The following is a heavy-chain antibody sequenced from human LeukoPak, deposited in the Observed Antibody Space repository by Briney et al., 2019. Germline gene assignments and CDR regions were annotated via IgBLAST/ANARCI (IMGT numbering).Heavy chain of an antibody. Sequence: GSLRLSCAASGFTFSSYEMNWVRPAPGKGLEWVSYISSSGSTIYYADSVKGRFTISRDNAKNSLYLQMNSLRAEDTAVYYCARDFLASPFDYWGQGTLVTVSS. J-gene: IGHJ4*02. CDR1: GFTFSSYE. CDR3: ARDFLASPFDY. CDR2: ISSSGSTI. D-gene: IGHD3-3*01. V-gene: IGHV3-48*03.